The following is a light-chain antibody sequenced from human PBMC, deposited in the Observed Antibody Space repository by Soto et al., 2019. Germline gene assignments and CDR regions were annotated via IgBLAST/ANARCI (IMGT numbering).Light chain of an antibody. CDR2: AAS. V-gene: IGKV3-20*01. J-gene: IGKJ5*01. CDR3: QQYRGSPPLT. CDR1: QSVYSSY. Sequence: EIVLTQSPGTLSLSPGERATLSCRASQSVYSSYLAWYQQKPGQAPSLLIYAASSRATGIPDRFSGSGSGIDFTLTISRLESEDFAVYYCQQYRGSPPLTVGQGTRLEIK.